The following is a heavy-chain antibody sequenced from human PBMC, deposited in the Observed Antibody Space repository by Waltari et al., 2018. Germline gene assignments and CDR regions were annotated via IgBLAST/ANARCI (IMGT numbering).Heavy chain of an antibody. Sequence: EVQLVESGGGLIQPGGSLRLSCADSGFTVSSNYMSWVRPAPGKGLEWVSVIYSGGSTYYADSVKGRFTISRDNSKNTLYLQMNSLRAEDTAVYYCARAYSSGWFLDYWGQGTLVTVSS. V-gene: IGHV3-53*01. CDR3: ARAYSSGWFLDY. D-gene: IGHD6-19*01. CDR2: IYSGGST. J-gene: IGHJ4*02. CDR1: GFTVSSNY.